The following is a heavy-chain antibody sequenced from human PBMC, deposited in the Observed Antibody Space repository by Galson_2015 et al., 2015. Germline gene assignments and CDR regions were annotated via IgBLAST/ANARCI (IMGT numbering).Heavy chain of an antibody. CDR2: IYPGDSDT. J-gene: IGHJ4*02. D-gene: IGHD3-22*01. CDR3: ARWRNNYYDSSGYYSQYYFDY. V-gene: IGHV5-51*01. CDR1: GYSFTSYW. Sequence: QSGAEVKKPGESLKISCKGSGYSFTSYWIGWVRQMPGKGLEWMGIIYPGDSDTRYSPSFQGQVTISADKPISTAYLQWSSLKASDTAMYYCARWRNNYYDSSGYYSQYYFDYWGQGTLVTVSS.